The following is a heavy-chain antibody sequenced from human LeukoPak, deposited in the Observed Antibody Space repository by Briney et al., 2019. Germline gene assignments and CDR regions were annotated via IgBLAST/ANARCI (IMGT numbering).Heavy chain of an antibody. J-gene: IGHJ3*02. CDR1: GYTFTSYG. D-gene: IGHD2-2*01. CDR3: ARDKNQLLSFPAFDI. Sequence: ASVKVSCKASGYTFTSYGISWVRQAPGQGLEWMGWISAYNGNTNYAQKLQGRVTMTTDTSTSTAYMELRSLRSDDTAVYYCARDKNQLLSFPAFDIWGQGTMVTVSS. CDR2: ISAYNGNT. V-gene: IGHV1-18*01.